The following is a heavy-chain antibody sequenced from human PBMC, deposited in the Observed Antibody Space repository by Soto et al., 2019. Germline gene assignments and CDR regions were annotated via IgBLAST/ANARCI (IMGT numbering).Heavy chain of an antibody. V-gene: IGHV3-23*01. CDR2: ISGSGGDT. CDR1: GFTFSSYT. D-gene: IGHD1-1*01. J-gene: IGHJ3*01. Sequence: DVQLLESGGDLIQPGGSLRLSCAASGFTFSSYTMRWVRQAPGKGLEWVSTISGSGGDTYYADSVKGRFTISRDNSKNTLYLQINSLLAEDTAIYFCVKKMSTRPPGAFDFWGQGTMVTVSS. CDR3: VKKMSTRPPGAFDF.